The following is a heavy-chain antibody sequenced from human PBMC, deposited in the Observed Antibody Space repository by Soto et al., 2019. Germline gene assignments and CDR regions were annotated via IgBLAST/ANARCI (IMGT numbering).Heavy chain of an antibody. D-gene: IGHD2-2*01. CDR3: ARARLDTPALDY. J-gene: IGHJ4*02. CDR1: GFTFSSYA. Sequence: QVQLVESGGGVVQPGRSLRLSCAASGFTFSSYAMHWVRQAPGKGLEWVAVISYDGSNKYYADSAKGRFTISRDNSKNTLYLQMNSLRAEDTAVYYCARARLDTPALDYWGQGTLVTVSS. CDR2: ISYDGSNK. V-gene: IGHV3-30-3*01.